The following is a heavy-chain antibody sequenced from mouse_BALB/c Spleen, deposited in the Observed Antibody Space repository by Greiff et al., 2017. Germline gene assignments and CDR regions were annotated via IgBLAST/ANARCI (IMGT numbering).Heavy chain of an antibody. CDR1: SYAFSSSW. J-gene: IGHJ4*01. CDR2: IYPGDGDT. CDR3: ARNEYEHMGC. D-gene: IGHD2-10*02. Sequence: VQLQQSGPELVKPGASVKISCKASSYAFSSSWMHWVKQRPGQGLEWIGRIYPGDGDTNYNGKFKGKATLTADKSSSTAYMQLSSLTSVDSAVYFCARNEYEHMGCWGRGTSVPVSS. V-gene: IGHV1-82*01.